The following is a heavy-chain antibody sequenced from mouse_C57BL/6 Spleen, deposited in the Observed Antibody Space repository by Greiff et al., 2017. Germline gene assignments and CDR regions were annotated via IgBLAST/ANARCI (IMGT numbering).Heavy chain of an antibody. CDR2: IDPSDSYT. D-gene: IGHD2-1*01. CDR1: GYTFTSYW. J-gene: IGHJ4*01. CDR3: ARWDGNLYAMDY. Sequence: QVQLQQPGAELVKPGASVKLSCKASGYTFTSYWMQWVKQRPGQGLEWIGEIDPSDSYTNYHQKFQGKATLIVDTSSSTAYMQLSSLTSEDSAVYYCARWDGNLYAMDYCGQGTSVTVSS. V-gene: IGHV1-50*01.